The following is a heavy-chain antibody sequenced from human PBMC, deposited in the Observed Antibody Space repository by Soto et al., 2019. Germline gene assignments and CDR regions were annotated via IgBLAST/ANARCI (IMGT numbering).Heavy chain of an antibody. D-gene: IGHD6-6*01. V-gene: IGHV4-59*01. J-gene: IGHJ4*02. CDR3: ARGIAARLFDY. CDR1: GGSISSYY. CDR2: IYYSGST. Sequence: SETLSLTCTVSGGSISSYYWSWIRQPPGKGLEWIGYIYYSGSTNYNPSLKSRVTISVDTSKNQFSLKLSSVTAADTAVYYCARGIAARLFDYWGQGTLVTVSS.